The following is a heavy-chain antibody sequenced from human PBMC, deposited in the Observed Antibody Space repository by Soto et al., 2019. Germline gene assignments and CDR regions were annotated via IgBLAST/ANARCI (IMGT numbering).Heavy chain of an antibody. V-gene: IGHV2-70*01. D-gene: IGHD3-3*01. J-gene: IGHJ4*02. CDR2: IDWDDDK. CDR3: ARIRYDFWSGYYIDY. Sequence: SGPTLVNPTQTLTLTCTFSGFSLSTSGMCVSWISQPPGKALEWLALIDWDDDKYYSTSLKTRLTISKDTSKNQVVLTMTNMDPVATATYYCARIRYDFWSGYYIDYWGQGTLVTVST. CDR1: GFSLSTSGMC.